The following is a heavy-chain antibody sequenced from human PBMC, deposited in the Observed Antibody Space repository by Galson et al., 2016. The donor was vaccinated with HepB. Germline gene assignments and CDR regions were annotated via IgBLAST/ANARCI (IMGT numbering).Heavy chain of an antibody. V-gene: IGHV4-4*02. Sequence: ETLSLTCTVSGASVSSHKWWTWVRQSPGKGLEWIGEIYYRGTTNYNPSLQRRITISVDKSKNHFYLDLTSVTAADTAVYYCARGDYGLGRGKNSLGYWGRGTLVTVSS. CDR3: ARGDYGLGRGKNSLGY. D-gene: IGHD3-10*01. CDR2: IYYRGTT. J-gene: IGHJ4*02. CDR1: GASVSSHKW.